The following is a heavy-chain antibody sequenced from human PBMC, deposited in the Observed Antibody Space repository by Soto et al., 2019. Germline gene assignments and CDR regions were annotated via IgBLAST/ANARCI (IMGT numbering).Heavy chain of an antibody. D-gene: IGHD2-2*01. CDR3: ARNILVVPPALACFDP. Sequence: SVKVSCKASGCTFSSYAIRWVRQAPGQGLEWMGGSIPIFGTAYYAQKFQVRVTITADTSTRTAYMELSSLRSEDTAVYYCARNILVVPPALACFDPRGQGTLVNVSS. CDR2: SIPIFGTA. V-gene: IGHV1-69*06. J-gene: IGHJ5*02. CDR1: GCTFSSYA.